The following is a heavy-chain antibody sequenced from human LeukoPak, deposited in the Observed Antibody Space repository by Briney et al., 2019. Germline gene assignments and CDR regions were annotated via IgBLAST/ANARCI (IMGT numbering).Heavy chain of an antibody. CDR3: ARDERDRRNNWFDP. CDR2: ISAYNGNT. J-gene: IGHJ5*02. CDR1: GYTFTSYG. V-gene: IGHV1-18*01. Sequence: ASVKVSCKASGYTFTSYGISWVRQAPGQGLEWMGWISAYNGNTNYAQKLQGRVTMTADTSTSTAYMELRSLRSDDTAVYYCARDERDRRNNWFDPWGQGTLVTVSS.